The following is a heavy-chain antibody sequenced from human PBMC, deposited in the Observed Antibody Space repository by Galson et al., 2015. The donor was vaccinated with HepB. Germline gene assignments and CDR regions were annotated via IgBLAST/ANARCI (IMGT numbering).Heavy chain of an antibody. Sequence: SLRLSCAASGFTFSNAWMNWVRQAPGKGLEWVGRIKSKTDGGTTDYAAPVKGRFTISRDDSKNTLYLQMNSLKTEDTAVYYCTTEHTMVRGVIEAFDIWGQGTMVTVSS. CDR1: GFTFSNAW. V-gene: IGHV3-15*07. D-gene: IGHD3-10*01. J-gene: IGHJ3*02. CDR3: TTEHTMVRGVIEAFDI. CDR2: IKSKTDGGTT.